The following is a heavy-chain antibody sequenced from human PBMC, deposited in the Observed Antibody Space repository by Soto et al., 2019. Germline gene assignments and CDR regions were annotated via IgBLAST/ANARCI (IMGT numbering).Heavy chain of an antibody. V-gene: IGHV4-59*12. CDR2: SYYSGTT. CDR3: ARGRLVPAVNFDY. J-gene: IGHJ4*02. CDR1: GDSISSYY. Sequence: PSETLSLTCTVSGDSISSYYWSWIRQPPGKGLEWVGYSYYSGTTNYNPSLKGRVTISVDTSKNQFSLKVKSVTAADTAVYYCARGRLVPAVNFDYWGLGTLVTISS. D-gene: IGHD2-2*01.